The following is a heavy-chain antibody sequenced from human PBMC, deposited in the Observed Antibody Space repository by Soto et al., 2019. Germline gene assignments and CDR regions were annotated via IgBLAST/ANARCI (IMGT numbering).Heavy chain of an antibody. D-gene: IGHD6-19*01. CDR2: IYASGST. CDR3: ARSGYSSAWYTAFDS. CDR1: GDSISGYY. V-gene: IGHV4-4*07. J-gene: IGHJ4*01. Sequence: PSETLSLTCTVSGDSISGYYWNWIRQPAGKGLEWIGRIYASGSTISNRSLRSRVALSVDTSKNQFSLNLDSVTAADTAMYYCARSGYSSAWYTAFDSWSHGTLVTVSS.